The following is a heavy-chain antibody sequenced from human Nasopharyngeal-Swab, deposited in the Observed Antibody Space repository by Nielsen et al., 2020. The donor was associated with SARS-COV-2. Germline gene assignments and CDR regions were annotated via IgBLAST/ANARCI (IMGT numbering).Heavy chain of an antibody. J-gene: IGHJ4*02. V-gene: IGHV3-48*03. CDR1: GFTFSSYE. Sequence: GGSLRLSCAASGFTFSSYEMNWVRQAPGRGLEWVSYISSSGSTIYYADSVKGRFTISRDNAKNSLYLQMNSLRAEDTAVYYCARDQTYDSSGPDLSFDYWGQGTLVTVSS. D-gene: IGHD3-22*01. CDR2: ISSSGSTI. CDR3: ARDQTYDSSGPDLSFDY.